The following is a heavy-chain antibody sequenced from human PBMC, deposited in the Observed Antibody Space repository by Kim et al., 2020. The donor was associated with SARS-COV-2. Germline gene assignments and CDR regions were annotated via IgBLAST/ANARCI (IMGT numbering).Heavy chain of an antibody. CDR1: GGSISSSSYY. V-gene: IGHV4-39*01. D-gene: IGHD5-18*01. Sequence: SETLSLTCTVSGGSISSSSYYWGWIRQPPGKGLEWIGSIYYSGSTYYNPSLKSRVTISVDTSKNQFSLKLSSVTAADTAVYYCARRSIQLHRHMPMDVWGQGTTVTVSS. CDR2: IYYSGST. J-gene: IGHJ6*02. CDR3: ARRSIQLHRHMPMDV.